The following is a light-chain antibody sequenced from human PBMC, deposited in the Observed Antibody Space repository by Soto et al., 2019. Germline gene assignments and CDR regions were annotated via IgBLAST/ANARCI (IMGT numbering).Light chain of an antibody. Sequence: EIVLTQSPGTLSLSPGERATRSCRASQSVSSSYLAWYQQKPGQAPRLLIYGASSRATGIPDRFSGSGSGTDFTLTISRLEPEDFAVYYCQQYGSSPYTFGQGTKLEIQ. V-gene: IGKV3-20*01. CDR3: QQYGSSPYT. J-gene: IGKJ2*01. CDR1: QSVSSSY. CDR2: GAS.